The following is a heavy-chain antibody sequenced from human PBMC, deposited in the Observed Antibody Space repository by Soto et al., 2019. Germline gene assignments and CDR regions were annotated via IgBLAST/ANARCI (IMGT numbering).Heavy chain of an antibody. CDR2: INWNSVRI. J-gene: IGHJ5*02. CDR3: AKGPYSASAGGWFDP. Sequence: EVQLVESGGGLVQPGRSLRLSCAASGFIFDDYAMFWIRQPPGKGLEWVSSINWNSVRIAYADSVKGRFTISRDNARNSLYLQMTSLRPEDTAFYYCAKGPYSASAGGWFDPWGQGTLVTVSS. CDR1: GFIFDDYA. D-gene: IGHD3-16*01. V-gene: IGHV3-9*01.